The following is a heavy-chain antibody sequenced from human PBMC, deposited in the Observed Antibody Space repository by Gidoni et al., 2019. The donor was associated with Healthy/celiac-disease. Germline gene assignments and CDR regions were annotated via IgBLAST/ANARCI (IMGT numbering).Heavy chain of an antibody. CDR1: GGSFSGYY. D-gene: IGHD3-10*01. V-gene: IGHV4-34*01. CDR3: ARGRVLLWFGELLPWGYYYYYGMDV. Sequence: QVQLQQWGAGLLKPSETLSLTCAVYGGSFSGYYWSWIRQPPGKGLEWIGEINHSGSTNYNPSLKSRVTISVDTSKNQFSLKLSSVTAADTAVYYCARGRVLLWFGELLPWGYYYYYGMDVWGQGTTVTVSS. J-gene: IGHJ6*02. CDR2: INHSGST.